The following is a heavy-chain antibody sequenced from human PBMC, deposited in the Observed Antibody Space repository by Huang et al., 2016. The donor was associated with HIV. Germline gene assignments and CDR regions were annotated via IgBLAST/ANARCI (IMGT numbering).Heavy chain of an antibody. D-gene: IGHD3-10*01. V-gene: IGHV4-39*01. CDR1: DGSISSSRYY. CDR2: FFYDGNT. CDR3: AAMVRGVISYFDY. J-gene: IGHJ4*02. Sequence: QLQLQESGPGLVKPSETLSLTCTVSDGSISSSRYYWGGIRQPPGKGLEWIATFFYDGNTDYNPSLKSRVTISVDTSKNQFSLNLSSVTAADTAVYYCAAMVRGVISYFDYWGQGTLVTVSS.